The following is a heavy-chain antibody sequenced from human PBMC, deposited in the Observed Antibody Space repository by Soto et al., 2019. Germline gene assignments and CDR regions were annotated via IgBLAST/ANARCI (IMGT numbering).Heavy chain of an antibody. J-gene: IGHJ6*03. CDR3: AKNGCSYPACYPYYYYVDV. V-gene: IGHV3-73*01. D-gene: IGHD2-15*01. CDR1: GFTFSGSA. Sequence: EVQLVESGGGLVQPGGSLKLSCAASGFTFSGSAMHWVRQASGKGLEWVGRIRSKPNNYATAYGASVKGRFTISRDDSKNTAYLQMNSLRAEDTAVYYCAKNGCSYPACYPYYYYVDVWGRGTTVTVSS. CDR2: IRSKPNNYAT.